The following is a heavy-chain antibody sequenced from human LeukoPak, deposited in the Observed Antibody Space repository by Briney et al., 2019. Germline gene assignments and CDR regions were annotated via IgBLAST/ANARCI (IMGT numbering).Heavy chain of an antibody. CDR1: GYTFTGYY. D-gene: IGHD3-16*01. CDR3: ARGSAMITFGGVXVSGAFDI. V-gene: IGHV1-2*04. Sequence: ASVKVSCKASGYTFTGYYMHWVRQAPGQGLEWMGWINPNSGGTNYAQKFQGWVTMTRDTSISTAYMELSRLRSDDTAVYYCARGSAMITFGGVXVSGAFDIWGQGTMVTVSS. CDR2: INPNSGGT. J-gene: IGHJ3*02.